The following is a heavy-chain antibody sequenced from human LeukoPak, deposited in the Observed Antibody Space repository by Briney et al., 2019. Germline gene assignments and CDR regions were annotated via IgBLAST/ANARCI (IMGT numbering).Heavy chain of an antibody. CDR1: GGSISSGDYY. D-gene: IGHD1-26*01. J-gene: IGHJ4*02. CDR3: ARVGIVGATTDY. V-gene: IGHV4-30-4*08. Sequence: PSETLSLTCTVSGGSISSGDYYWSWIRQPPGKGLEWIGYIYYSGSTYYNPSLKSRVTISVDTSKNQFSLKLSSVTAADTAVYYCARVGIVGATTDYWGQGTLVTVSS. CDR2: IYYSGST.